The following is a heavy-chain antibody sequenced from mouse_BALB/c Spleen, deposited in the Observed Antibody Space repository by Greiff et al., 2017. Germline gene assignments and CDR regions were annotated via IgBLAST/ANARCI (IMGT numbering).Heavy chain of an antibody. CDR2: INPGSGGT. D-gene: IGHD1-1*02. Sequence: LVESGAELVRPGTSVKVSCKASGYAFTNYLIEWVKQRPGQGLEWIGVINPGSGGTNYNEKFKGKATLTADKSSSTAYMQLSSLTSDDSAVYFCARYYYGNAMDYWGQGTSVTVSS. CDR3: ARYYYGNAMDY. J-gene: IGHJ4*01. CDR1: GYAFTNYL. V-gene: IGHV1-54*03.